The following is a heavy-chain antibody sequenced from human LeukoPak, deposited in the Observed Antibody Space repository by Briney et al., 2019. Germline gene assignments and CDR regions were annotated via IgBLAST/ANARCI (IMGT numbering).Heavy chain of an antibody. J-gene: IGHJ5*02. D-gene: IGHD3-10*01. Sequence: SETLSLTCTVSGGSISSYYWSWIRQPPGKGLEWIGYIYYSGSTNYNPSLKSRVTISVDTSKNQFSLKLSSVTAADTAVYYCARDRDPRFNWFDPWGQGTLVTVSS. CDR2: IYYSGST. CDR3: ARDRDPRFNWFDP. CDR1: GGSISSYY. V-gene: IGHV4-59*01.